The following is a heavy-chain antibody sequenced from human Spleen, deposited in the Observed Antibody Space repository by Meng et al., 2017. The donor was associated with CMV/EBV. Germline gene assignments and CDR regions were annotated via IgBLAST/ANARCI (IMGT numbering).Heavy chain of an antibody. CDR1: GGTFSTDT. J-gene: IGHJ4*02. D-gene: IGHD1-26*01. CDR2: INPNSGGT. Sequence: ASVKVSCKASGGTFSTDTISWVRQAPGQGLEWMGWINPNSGGTNYAQKFQGRVTMTRDTSISTAYMELSRLRSDDTAVYYCARVAGGSYRVDYWGQGTLVTVSS. V-gene: IGHV1-2*02. CDR3: ARVAGGSYRVDY.